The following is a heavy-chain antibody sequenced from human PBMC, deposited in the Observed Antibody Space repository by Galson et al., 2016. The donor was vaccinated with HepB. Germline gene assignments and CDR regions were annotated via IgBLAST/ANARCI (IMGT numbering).Heavy chain of an antibody. CDR3: ARERDRGRFSEWSRPGFEP. CDR1: GYTFRNYG. D-gene: IGHD3-3*01. CDR2: ISAYNGKT. V-gene: IGHV1-18*01. J-gene: IGHJ5*02. Sequence: SVKVSCKASGYTFRNYGISWVRQAPGQGLEWMGWISAYNGKTNYAQNFQSRVTLTTDISTSTAYMELRSQRSDDTAVYYCARERDRGRFSEWSRPGFEPWGQGTLVTGSS.